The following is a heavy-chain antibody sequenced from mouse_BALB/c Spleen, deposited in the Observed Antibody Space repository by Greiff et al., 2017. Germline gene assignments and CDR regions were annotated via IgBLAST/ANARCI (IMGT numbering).Heavy chain of an antibody. CDR1: GYSITSDYA. CDR2: ISYSGST. D-gene: IGHD2-1*01. V-gene: IGHV3-2*02. Sequence: EVKLMESGPGLVKPSQSLSLTCTVTGYSITSDYAWNWIRQFPGNKLEWMGYISYSGSTSYNPSLKSRISITRDTSKNQFFLQLNSVTTEDTATYYCAYGNYEGGAWFAYWGQGTLVTVSA. J-gene: IGHJ3*01. CDR3: AYGNYEGGAWFAY.